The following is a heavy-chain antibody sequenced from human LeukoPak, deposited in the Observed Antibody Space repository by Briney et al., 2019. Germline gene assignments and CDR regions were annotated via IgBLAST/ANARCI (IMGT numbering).Heavy chain of an antibody. D-gene: IGHD2/OR15-2a*01. CDR3: ARLRGNYFPDF. V-gene: IGHV4-34*01. CDR2: INHSGGT. CDR1: GGSFSDYS. Sequence: SETLSLTCAVYGGSFSDYSWSWIRQPPGKGLEWIGEINHSGGTNPNPSLMSRVIMSVDTSKNQFSLRLRSVAAADTAVYYCARLRGNYFPDFWGQGTLVTVSS. J-gene: IGHJ4*02.